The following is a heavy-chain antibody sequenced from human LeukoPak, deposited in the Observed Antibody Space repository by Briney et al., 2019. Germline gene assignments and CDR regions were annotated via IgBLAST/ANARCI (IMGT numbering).Heavy chain of an antibody. CDR3: ARHGAAGTPNWLDP. V-gene: IGHV5-51*01. D-gene: IGHD6-13*01. J-gene: IGHJ5*02. CDR2: IYPGDSDA. CDR1: GYTFTNYW. Sequence: GESLKISCKGSGYTFTNYWIGWVRQMPGKGLEWMGLIYPGDSDARYSPSFQGQVTITADKSVSTAFLQWSSLKASDTAIYYCARHGAAGTPNWLDPWGQGTLVTVSS.